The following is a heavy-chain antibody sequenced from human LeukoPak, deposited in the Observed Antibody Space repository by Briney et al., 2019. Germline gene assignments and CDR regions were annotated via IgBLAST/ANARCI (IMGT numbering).Heavy chain of an antibody. CDR2: INAGNGNT. CDR3: ARGGEAAAILYYFDY. D-gene: IGHD6-13*01. CDR1: GYTFTSYA. V-gene: IGHV1-3*01. J-gene: IGHJ4*02. Sequence: ASVKVSCKASGYTFTSYAMHWVRQAPGQRLEWMGWINAGNGNTKYSQKFQGRVTITRDTSASTAYMELSSLRSEDTAVFYCARGGEAAAILYYFDYWGQGTLVTVSS.